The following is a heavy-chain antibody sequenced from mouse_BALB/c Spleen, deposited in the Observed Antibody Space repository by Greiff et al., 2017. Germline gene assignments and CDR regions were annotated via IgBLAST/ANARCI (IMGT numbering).Heavy chain of an antibody. CDR3: AREWTARATWLAY. D-gene: IGHD3-2*01. Sequence: EVQGVESGGGLVQPGGSRKLSCAASGFTFSDYGMAWVRQAPGKGPEWVAFISNLAYSIYYADTVTGRFTISRENAKNTLYLEMSSLRSEDTAMYYCAREWTARATWLAYWGQGTLVTVSA. J-gene: IGHJ3*01. CDR2: ISNLAYSI. CDR1: GFTFSDYG. V-gene: IGHV5-15*02.